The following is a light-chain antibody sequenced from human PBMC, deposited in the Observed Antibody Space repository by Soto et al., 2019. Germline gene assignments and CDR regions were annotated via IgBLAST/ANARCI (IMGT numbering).Light chain of an antibody. J-gene: IGKJ1*01. V-gene: IGKV1-17*03. CDR2: SAN. CDR1: QDISNF. CDR3: LKHKSYPRT. Sequence: DIQITQSPSDMSASVGDRVTITCRASQDISNFLVWFQQRPGKVPKRLMYSANRLESGVPSRSSGSGSGTEFTLTISSLQPEDFATYYCLKHKSYPRTFGQGTKVDIK.